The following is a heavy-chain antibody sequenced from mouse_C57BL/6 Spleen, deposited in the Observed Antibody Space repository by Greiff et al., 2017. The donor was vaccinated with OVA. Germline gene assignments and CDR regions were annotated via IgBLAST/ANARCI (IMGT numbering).Heavy chain of an antibody. CDR3: TRSFYGSSYSNFDV. V-gene: IGHV1-15*01. CDR2: IDPETGGT. J-gene: IGHJ1*03. D-gene: IGHD1-1*01. CDR1: GYTFTDYE. Sequence: VQLQESGAELVRPGASVTLSCKASGYTFTDYEMHWVKQTPVHGLEWIGAIDPETGGTAYNQKFKGKAILTADKSSSTAYMELRSLTSEDSAVYYCTRSFYGSSYSNFDVWGTGTTVTVSS.